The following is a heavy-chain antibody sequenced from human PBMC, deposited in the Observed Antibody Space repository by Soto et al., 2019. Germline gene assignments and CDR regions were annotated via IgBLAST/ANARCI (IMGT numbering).Heavy chain of an antibody. Sequence: SETLSLTCTVSGDSISPNYWGWIRQPPGKGLEWIGYIYYSGSISYKSSLKSRVTISVDTSRNQFSLRLSSVTAADTAVYYCARVHYDILTAYSYYFDSWGQGNLVTV. D-gene: IGHD3-9*01. V-gene: IGHV4-59*01. J-gene: IGHJ4*02. CDR3: ARVHYDILTAYSYYFDS. CDR2: IYYSGSI. CDR1: GDSISPNY.